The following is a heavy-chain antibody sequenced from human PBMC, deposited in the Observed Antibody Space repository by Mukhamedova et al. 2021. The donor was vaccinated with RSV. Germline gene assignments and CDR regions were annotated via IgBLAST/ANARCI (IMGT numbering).Heavy chain of an antibody. D-gene: IGHD3-3*01. V-gene: IGHV3-23*01. CDR3: AKLSVFWSGLGTVDY. J-gene: IGHJ4*01. CDR2: GGST. Sequence: GGSTHYVDSVKGRFTNSRDNSKNTLYLQMNYLRAEDTAVYYCAKLSVFWSGLGTVDYWG.